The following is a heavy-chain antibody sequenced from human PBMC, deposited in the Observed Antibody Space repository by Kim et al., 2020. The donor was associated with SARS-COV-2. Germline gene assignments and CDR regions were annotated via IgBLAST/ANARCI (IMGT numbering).Heavy chain of an antibody. CDR1: GFTFSNYS. D-gene: IGHD2-21*02. V-gene: IGHV3-48*02. CDR2: ISSSSSTI. Sequence: GGSLRLSCAASGFTFSNYSMNWVRQAPGKGLEWVSYISSSSSTIYYADSVKGRFTISRDNAKNSLYLQMNSLRDEDTAVYYCARDPLGGCGGDCYSDWFDPWGQGTLVTVSS. CDR3: ARDPLGGCGGDCYSDWFDP. J-gene: IGHJ5*02.